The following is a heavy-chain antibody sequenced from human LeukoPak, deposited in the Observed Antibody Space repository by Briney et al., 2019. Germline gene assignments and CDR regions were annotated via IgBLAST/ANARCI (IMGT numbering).Heavy chain of an antibody. CDR1: GVSFSSYC. V-gene: IGHV4-59*01. D-gene: IGHD5-18*01. CDR2: IFYSGRT. CDR3: ARDGGGNTAMDLDY. J-gene: IGHJ4*02. Sequence: SETLSLTCTVSGVSFSSYCWSWMRQPPGKGLEWIGYIFYSGRTSYNPSLKSRVTISLDTSKNQFSLMLSSVTAADTAFYYCARDGGGNTAMDLDYWGQGTLVTVSS.